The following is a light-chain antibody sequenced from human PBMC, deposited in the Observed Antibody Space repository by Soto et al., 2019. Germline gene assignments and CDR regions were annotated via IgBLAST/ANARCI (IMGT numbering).Light chain of an antibody. CDR3: AAWDASLNGPV. V-gene: IGLV1-44*01. Sequence: QSVLTQPPSSSGTPGQRVTISCSGGSSNIGGSPVNWYQQLPGTAPKLLIHSNDRRPSGVPDRFSGSKSGTSASLAISGLQSEDAADYYCAAWDASLNGPVFGTGTKLTVL. J-gene: IGLJ1*01. CDR1: SSNIGGSP. CDR2: SND.